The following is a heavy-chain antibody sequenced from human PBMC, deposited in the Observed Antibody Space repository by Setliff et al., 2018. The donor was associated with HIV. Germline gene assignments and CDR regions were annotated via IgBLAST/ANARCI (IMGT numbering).Heavy chain of an antibody. D-gene: IGHD6-19*01. J-gene: IGHJ4*02. CDR2: IIHSGST. CDR3: ARRSGWSLDY. CDR1: GGSFSGYY. Sequence: PSETLSLTCAVYGGSFSGYYWSWIRQPPGKGLEWIGEIIHSGSTNYNPSLKSRVTISVDTSKNQLSLKLSSVTAADTAVYYCARRSGWSLDYWGQGTLVTVSS. V-gene: IGHV4-34*12.